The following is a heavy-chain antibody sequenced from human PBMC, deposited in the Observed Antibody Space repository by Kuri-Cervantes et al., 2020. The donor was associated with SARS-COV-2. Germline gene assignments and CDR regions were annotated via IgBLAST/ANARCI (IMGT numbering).Heavy chain of an antibody. CDR1: GGSISSYY. CDR2: IYTSGST. D-gene: IGHD3-10*01. CDR3: ARRRFGDFYYGMDV. Sequence: SETLSLTCTVSGGSISSYYWSWIRQPPGKGLEWIGYIYTSGSTNYNPSLKSRVTMSVDTSKNQFSLKLSSVTAADTAVYYCARRRFGDFYYGMDVWGQGTTVTVSS. J-gene: IGHJ6*02. V-gene: IGHV4-4*08.